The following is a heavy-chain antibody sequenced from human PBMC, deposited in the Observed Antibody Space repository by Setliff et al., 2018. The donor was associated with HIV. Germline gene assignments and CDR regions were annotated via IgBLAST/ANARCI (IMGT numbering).Heavy chain of an antibody. Sequence: SGPTLVNPTQPLTLSCTFSGFSLSTSGVGVGWIRQPPGKALEWLALIYWDDDKRYNPPLTSRLTITKDTSKNQVVLTMTNMDPVDTATYYCAHRPGDFWSGYHGGNWFDPWGQGTLVTVSS. D-gene: IGHD3-3*01. CDR1: GFSLSTSGVG. J-gene: IGHJ5*02. CDR3: AHRPGDFWSGYHGGNWFDP. CDR2: IYWDDDK. V-gene: IGHV2-5*02.